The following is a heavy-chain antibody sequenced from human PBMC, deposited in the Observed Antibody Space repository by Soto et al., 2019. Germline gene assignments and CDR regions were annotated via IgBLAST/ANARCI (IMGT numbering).Heavy chain of an antibody. CDR3: ARGGSTVTADFDY. D-gene: IGHD4-17*01. Sequence: EVQLVESGGGLVKPGGSLRLSCAASGFTFSSYSMNWVRQAPGKGLEWVSSISSSSSYIYYADSVKGRFTISRDNAKNSLYLQMNSLSADDTAVYYCARGGSTVTADFDYWGQGTLVTVSS. CDR1: GFTFSSYS. J-gene: IGHJ4*02. V-gene: IGHV3-21*01. CDR2: ISSSSSYI.